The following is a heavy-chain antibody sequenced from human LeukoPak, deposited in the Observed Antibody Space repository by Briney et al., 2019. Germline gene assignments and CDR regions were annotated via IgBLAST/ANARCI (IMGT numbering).Heavy chain of an antibody. D-gene: IGHD3-9*01. CDR3: ARAGTYDILTGSLYYFDY. V-gene: IGHV4-59*01. CDR1: GGSISSYY. J-gene: IGHJ4*02. Sequence: PSETLSLTCTVSGGSISSYYWSCIRQPPGKGLEWIGYIYYSGSTNYNPSLKSRVTISVDTSKNQFSLKLRSVTAADTAVYYCARAGTYDILTGSLYYFDYWGQGTLVTVSS. CDR2: IYYSGST.